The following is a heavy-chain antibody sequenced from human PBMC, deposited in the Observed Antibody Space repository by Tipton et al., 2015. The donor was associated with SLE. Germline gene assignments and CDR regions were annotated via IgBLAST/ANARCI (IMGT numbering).Heavy chain of an antibody. CDR2: IYSSGRT. D-gene: IGHD2-21*01. CDR3: ARRRFQSASNF. V-gene: IGHV4-39*07. J-gene: IGHJ4*02. Sequence: TLSLTCTVSGGSIRTSNHYWDWFRQPPGNGLEWIGTIYSSGRTDYNPSLKSRVTISIDTSMNQFSLKLNSVTAADTAVYDCARRRFQSASNFWGQGTLVSVSS. CDR1: GGSIRTSNHY.